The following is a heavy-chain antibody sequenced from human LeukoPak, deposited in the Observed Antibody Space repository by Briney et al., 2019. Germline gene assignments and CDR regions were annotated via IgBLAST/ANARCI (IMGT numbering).Heavy chain of an antibody. V-gene: IGHV3-9*03. CDR2: ISWNSGHI. CDR3: AKDLGPLTYYYDSSGYSGAFDS. J-gene: IGHJ4*02. CDR1: GFSFPDYA. D-gene: IGHD3-22*01. Sequence: GGSLRLSCAASGFSFPDYAMHWVRQAPGKGLEWVSGISWNSGHIVYADSVKGRFTISRDNAKTSLYLQMNSLRAEDMAFYYCAKDLGPLTYYYDSSGYSGAFDSWGQGTLVTVSS.